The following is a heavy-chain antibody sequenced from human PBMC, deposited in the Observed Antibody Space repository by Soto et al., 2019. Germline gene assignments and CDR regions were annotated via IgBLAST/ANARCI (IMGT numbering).Heavy chain of an antibody. J-gene: IGHJ4*02. V-gene: IGHV1-69*13. CDR2: IIPIFGTA. D-gene: IGHD3-22*01. CDR1: GGTFSSYA. Sequence: SVKVSCKASGGTFSSYAISWVRQAPGQGLEWMGGIIPIFGTANYAQKFQGRVTITADESTSTAYMELSSLRSEDTAVYYCARGGRSAETYYYDSSGYQFDYWGQGTLVTVSS. CDR3: ARGGRSAETYYYDSSGYQFDY.